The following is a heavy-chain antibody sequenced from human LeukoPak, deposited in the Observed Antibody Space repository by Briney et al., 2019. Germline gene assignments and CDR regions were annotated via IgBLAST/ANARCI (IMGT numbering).Heavy chain of an antibody. CDR2: THASETT. CDR3: ARQIGSGRWAFDI. Sequence: SETLSLTCTASGGSISSAYYWGGIRQPPGKGREWIGSTHASETTYYIPSLKRRLSIFVDSSNTHFSLKLTSVTAADTATYYCARQIGSGRWAFDIWGQGTVVTVSS. J-gene: IGHJ3*02. CDR1: GGSISSAYY. V-gene: IGHV4-39*01. D-gene: IGHD6-19*01.